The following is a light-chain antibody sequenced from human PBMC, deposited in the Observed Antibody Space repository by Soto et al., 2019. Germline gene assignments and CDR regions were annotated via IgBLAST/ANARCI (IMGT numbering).Light chain of an antibody. CDR2: GIS. V-gene: IGKV3D-15*01. J-gene: IGKJ5*01. Sequence: EIVMTQSPATLSVSPGERATLSCRASQSVNSNYLAWYQQKPGQAPRLLIYGISKRATDIPDRFSGSGSGTEFTLTISSLHPEDFATYYCQQHGQWPITFGQGTRLEIK. CDR3: QQHGQWPIT. CDR1: QSVNSN.